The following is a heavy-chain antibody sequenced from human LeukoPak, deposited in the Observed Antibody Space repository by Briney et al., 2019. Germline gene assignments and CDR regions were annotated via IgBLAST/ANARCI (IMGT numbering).Heavy chain of an antibody. D-gene: IGHD4-23*01. Sequence: GESLQISCKGSGYSFSNHWIGWVRQMPGKGPEWMGNIYPGDSDARYSPSFQGQVTFSADKSISTAYLQWSSLTASDTAIYYCARLATEVTPHHYYYLMDVWGQGTTVTVCS. J-gene: IGHJ6*02. CDR2: IYPGDSDA. CDR1: GYSFSNHW. CDR3: ARLATEVTPHHYYYLMDV. V-gene: IGHV5-51*01.